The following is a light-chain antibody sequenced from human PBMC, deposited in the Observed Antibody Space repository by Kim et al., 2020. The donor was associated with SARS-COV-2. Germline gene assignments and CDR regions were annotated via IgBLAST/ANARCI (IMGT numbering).Light chain of an antibody. CDR2: RNN. J-gene: IGLJ3*02. CDR3: AARDDSLSAWV. CDR1: GSNIGSNY. Sequence: GQRVTISCSGSGSNIGSNYVCWYQQLPGAAPKLLIYRNNQRPSGVPDRFSGSRSGTSASLAISGLRSEDEADYYCAARDDSLSAWVFGGGTQLTVL. V-gene: IGLV1-47*01.